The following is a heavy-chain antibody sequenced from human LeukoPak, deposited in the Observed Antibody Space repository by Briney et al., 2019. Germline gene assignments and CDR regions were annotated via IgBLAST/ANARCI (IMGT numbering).Heavy chain of an antibody. CDR3: ARGSDYYGHFDY. V-gene: IGHV3-21*01. CDR2: ISSSSSYI. D-gene: IGHD3-10*01. Sequence: GGSLRLPCAASGFTFSSYSMNWVRQAPGKGLEWVSSISSSSSYIYYADSVKGRFTISRDNAKNSLYLQMNSLRAEDTAVYYCARGSDYYGHFDYWGQGTLVTVSS. J-gene: IGHJ4*02. CDR1: GFTFSSYS.